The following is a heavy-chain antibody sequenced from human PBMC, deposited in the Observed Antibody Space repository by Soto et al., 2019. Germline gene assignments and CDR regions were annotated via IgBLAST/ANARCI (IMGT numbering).Heavy chain of an antibody. CDR3: ASDHGNNDYRYYFDF. Sequence: SETLSLTCAVSGGSISSGDYYWTWIRQAPGKGLEWIGFVWYTGITNYNPSLKNRVTLAVDMSKNQFSLELRSVTAADTAVYYCASDHGNNDYRYYFDFWGQGTLVTVSS. J-gene: IGHJ4*02. D-gene: IGHD4-17*01. V-gene: IGHV4-61*08. CDR1: GGSISSGDYY. CDR2: VWYTGIT.